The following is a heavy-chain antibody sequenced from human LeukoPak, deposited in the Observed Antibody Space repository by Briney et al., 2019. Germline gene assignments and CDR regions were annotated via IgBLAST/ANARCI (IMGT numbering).Heavy chain of an antibody. CDR1: GFSLSTSGVG. CDR3: ARMGATRKFFDY. CDR2: IYWDDDK. J-gene: IGHJ4*02. V-gene: IGHV2-5*02. Sequence: SGPTLVKPTQTLTLTCTFTGFSLSTSGVGVGWIRQPPGKALEWLALIYWDDDKRYSPSLKSRLTITKDTSKNQVVLTMTNMDPLDTATCYCARMGATRKFFDYWGQGTLVTVSS. D-gene: IGHD1-26*01.